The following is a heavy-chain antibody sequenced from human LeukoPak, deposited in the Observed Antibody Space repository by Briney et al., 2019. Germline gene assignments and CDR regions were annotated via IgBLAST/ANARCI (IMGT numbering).Heavy chain of an antibody. D-gene: IGHD2-21*01. CDR3: ARGRYSAFDY. J-gene: IGHJ4*02. Sequence: SETLSLTCTVSGGSISSYYGWWIRQPPGKGLEWIGYIYYSGSTNYNPSLKSRVTISVDTSKNQFSLKLNSVTAADTAVYYCARGRYSAFDYWGQGTLVTVSS. CDR2: IYYSGST. CDR1: GGSISSYY. V-gene: IGHV4-59*01.